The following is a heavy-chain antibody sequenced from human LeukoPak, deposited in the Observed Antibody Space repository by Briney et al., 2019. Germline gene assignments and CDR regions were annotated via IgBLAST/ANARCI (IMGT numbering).Heavy chain of an antibody. D-gene: IGHD3-16*02. V-gene: IGHV3-23*01. CDR1: GFTFSSYA. Sequence: GGSLRLSCAASGFTFSSYAMSWVRQAPGKGLEWVSAISGSGGSTYYADSVKGRFTISRDNSKNTLYLQMNSLRAEDTAVYYCAKANYVWGSYPDAFDIWGQGTMVTVSS. CDR3: AKANYVWGSYPDAFDI. J-gene: IGHJ3*02. CDR2: ISGSGGST.